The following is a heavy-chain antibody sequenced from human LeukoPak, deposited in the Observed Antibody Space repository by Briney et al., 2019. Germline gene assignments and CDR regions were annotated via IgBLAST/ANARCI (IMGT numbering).Heavy chain of an antibody. V-gene: IGHV3-30*02. CDR3: ARDFSSGFDY. CDR1: GFTFSNYG. Sequence: GGSLRLSCAASGFTFSNYGMHWVRQAPGKGLEWVAFVRYDETTKYYADSVKGRFTISRDNAKNSLYLQMNSLRAEDTAVYYCARDFSSGFDYWGQGTLVTVSS. D-gene: IGHD6-19*01. J-gene: IGHJ4*02. CDR2: VRYDETTK.